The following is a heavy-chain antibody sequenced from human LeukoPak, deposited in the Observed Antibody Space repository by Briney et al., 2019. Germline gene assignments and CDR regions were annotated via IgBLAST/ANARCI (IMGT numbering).Heavy chain of an antibody. J-gene: IGHJ4*02. CDR1: GGSFSGYY. CDR3: AKHARPAGVDY. Sequence: SETLSLTCAVYGGSFSGYYWSWIRQPPGKGLEWIGEINHSGSTNYNPSLKSRVTISVDTSKNQFSLKLSSVTAADTAIYYCAKHARPAGVDYWGQGTLVTVSS. CDR2: INHSGST. V-gene: IGHV4-34*01.